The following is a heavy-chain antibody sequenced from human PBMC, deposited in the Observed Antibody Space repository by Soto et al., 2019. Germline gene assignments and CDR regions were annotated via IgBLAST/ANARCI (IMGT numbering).Heavy chain of an antibody. CDR3: AKGVGEVVTAPDY. CDR2: ISYDGSSK. V-gene: IGHV3-30*18. J-gene: IGHJ4*02. CDR1: GFSFSSYC. D-gene: IGHD2-21*02. Sequence: GGSLRLSCAASGFSFSSYCMHWVRQAPGEGLEWVAVISYDGSSKYYADSVKGRFTISRENSKNTLYLQMNSLRAEDTAVYYCAKGVGEVVTAPDYWGQGTLVTVSS.